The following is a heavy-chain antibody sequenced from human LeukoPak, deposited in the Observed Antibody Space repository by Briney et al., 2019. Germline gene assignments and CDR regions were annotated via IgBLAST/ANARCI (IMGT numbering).Heavy chain of an antibody. CDR1: GVSISSYY. Sequence: SETLSLSCTVSGVSISSYYWSWIRQPPGKGLEWIAYIYYSGSTKYNPYLMSRVTILVGHTKNHFSLRLSSVTAADTTVYDCARVYSSGWYFDPWGQGTLVPVSP. V-gene: IGHV4-59*01. CDR2: IYYSGST. D-gene: IGHD6-19*01. J-gene: IGHJ5*02. CDR3: ARVYSSGWYFDP.